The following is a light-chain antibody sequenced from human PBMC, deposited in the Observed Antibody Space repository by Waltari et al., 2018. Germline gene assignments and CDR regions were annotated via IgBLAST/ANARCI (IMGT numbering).Light chain of an antibody. CDR1: TSNIGADYG. Sequence: QSVLTQPPSVSGAPGQRVTISCTGSTSNIGADYGVHWYQQVPGTAPKFLIPRKTNRPPGGPDRFAGAQSGASASLAIPGLQAEDEADYYCQSYDSSLSGSVFGGGTKLTVL. J-gene: IGLJ3*02. CDR2: RKT. V-gene: IGLV1-40*01. CDR3: QSYDSSLSGSV.